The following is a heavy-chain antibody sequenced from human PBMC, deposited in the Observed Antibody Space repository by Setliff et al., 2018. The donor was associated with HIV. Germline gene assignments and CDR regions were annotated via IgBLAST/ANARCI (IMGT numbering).Heavy chain of an antibody. D-gene: IGHD3-3*01. V-gene: IGHV1-18*01. CDR3: ARDSDNFWSGYYAAFDY. J-gene: IGHJ4*02. CDR2: ISAYNGNT. CDR1: GYTFTSYG. Sequence: VASVKVSCKASGYTFTSYGISWVRQAPGQGLEWMGWISAYNGNTNYAQKLQGRVTTTTDTSSSTAYLDLRSLRSDDTAVYYCARDSDNFWSGYYAAFDYWGQGTLVTVSS.